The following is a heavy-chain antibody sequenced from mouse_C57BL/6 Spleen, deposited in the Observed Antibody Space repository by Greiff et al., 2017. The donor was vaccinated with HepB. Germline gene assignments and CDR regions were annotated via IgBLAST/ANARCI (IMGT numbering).Heavy chain of an antibody. J-gene: IGHJ3*01. CDR1: GYTFTDYY. Sequence: EVQLQQSGPELVKPGASVKISCKASGYTFTDYYMNWVKQSHGKSLEWIGDINPNNGGTSYNQKFKGKATLTVDKSSSTAYMELRSLTSEDSAVYYCARSHYDYHWFAYWGQGTLVTVSA. CDR2: INPNNGGT. V-gene: IGHV1-26*01. CDR3: ARSHYDYHWFAY. D-gene: IGHD2-4*01.